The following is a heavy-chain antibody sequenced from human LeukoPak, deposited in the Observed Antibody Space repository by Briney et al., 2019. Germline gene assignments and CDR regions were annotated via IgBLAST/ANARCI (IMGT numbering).Heavy chain of an antibody. CDR1: GGTFSSYA. D-gene: IGHD3-10*01. Sequence: PGASVKVSCKASGGTFSSYAISWVRQAPGQGLEWMGGIIPIFGTANYAQKFQGRVTITADESTSTAYMELNSLRSEDTAVYYCARDDTMVRGVIGYWGQGTLVTVSS. CDR3: ARDDTMVRGVIGY. V-gene: IGHV1-69*13. J-gene: IGHJ4*02. CDR2: IIPIFGTA.